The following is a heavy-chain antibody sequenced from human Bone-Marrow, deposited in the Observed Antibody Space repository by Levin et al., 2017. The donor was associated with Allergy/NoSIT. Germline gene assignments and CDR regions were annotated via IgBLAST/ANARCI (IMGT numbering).Heavy chain of an antibody. J-gene: IGHJ4*02. D-gene: IGHD5-24*01. CDR3: ARVGMATHSFDS. V-gene: IGHV3-74*01. CDR1: GFTFSSYW. CDR2: IKSDGSVT. Sequence: GGSLRLSCVASGFTFSSYWMHWVRQAPGKGLVWVSRIKSDGSVTNYADSVKGRVTISRDNAKNKLYLQMNSLRDEDTAVYYCARVGMATHSFDSWGLGTLVIVSS.